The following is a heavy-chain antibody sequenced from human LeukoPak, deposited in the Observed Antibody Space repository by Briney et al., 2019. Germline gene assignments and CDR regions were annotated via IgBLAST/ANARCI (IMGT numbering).Heavy chain of an antibody. CDR1: GGSFSGYY. CDR3: ARAPMVRGVMVNWFDP. D-gene: IGHD3-10*01. CDR2: INHSGST. Sequence: PSETLSLTCAVYGGSFSGYYWSWIRQPPGKGLEWIGEINHSGSTNYNPSLKSRVTISVDTSKNQFSLKLSSETAADTAVYYCARAPMVRGVMVNWFDPWGQGTLVTVSS. V-gene: IGHV4-34*01. J-gene: IGHJ5*02.